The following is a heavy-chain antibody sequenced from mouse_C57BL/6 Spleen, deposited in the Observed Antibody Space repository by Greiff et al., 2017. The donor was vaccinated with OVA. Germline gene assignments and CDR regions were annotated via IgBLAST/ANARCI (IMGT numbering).Heavy chain of an antibody. D-gene: IGHD4-1*01. Sequence: QVQLQQSGAELVRPGASVTLSCKASGYTFTDYEMHWVKQTPVHGLEWIGAIDPETGGTAYNQTFKGKAILTADKSSSTAYMELRSLPSEDSAVYYCTSNWPLFDYWGQGTTLTVSS. J-gene: IGHJ2*01. V-gene: IGHV1-15*01. CDR3: TSNWPLFDY. CDR2: IDPETGGT. CDR1: GYTFTDYE.